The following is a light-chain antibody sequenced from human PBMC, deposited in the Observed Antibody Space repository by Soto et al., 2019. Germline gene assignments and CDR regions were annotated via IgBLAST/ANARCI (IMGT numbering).Light chain of an antibody. Sequence: DIQMTQSPSTLSASVGDRVTITCRASQSISTWLAWYQQEPGTAPKLLIHKASSLQSGVPSRFSGSGSGTDFTLTISSLHHYDFATYYCQQYNSYSPTFGQGTRVEIK. J-gene: IGKJ1*01. CDR1: QSISTW. CDR2: KAS. CDR3: QQYNSYSPT. V-gene: IGKV1-5*03.